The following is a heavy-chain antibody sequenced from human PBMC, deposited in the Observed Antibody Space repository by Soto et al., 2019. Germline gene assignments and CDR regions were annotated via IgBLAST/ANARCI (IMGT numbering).Heavy chain of an antibody. Sequence: ASVKVSCKASGYTFTGYYMHWVRQAPGQGLEWMGWINPNSGGTNYAQKFQGRVTMTRDTSISTAYMELSRLRSDDTAVYYCASYCSSTSCYTSQYYYYGMDVWGQGTTVTV. J-gene: IGHJ6*02. D-gene: IGHD2-2*02. CDR3: ASYCSSTSCYTSQYYYYGMDV. CDR2: INPNSGGT. CDR1: GYTFTGYY. V-gene: IGHV1-2*02.